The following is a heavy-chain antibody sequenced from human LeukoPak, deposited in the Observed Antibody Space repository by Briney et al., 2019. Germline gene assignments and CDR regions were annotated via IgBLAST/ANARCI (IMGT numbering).Heavy chain of an antibody. J-gene: IGHJ3*02. Sequence: GGSLRLSCAASGFIFSSYWMSWVRQAPGKGLEWVANIKQDGSDKFYVDSVKGRFTISRDSAKNSLYLQMNSLRAEDTAVYYCARVLSGAPDGIDIWGQGTTVIVSS. CDR1: GFIFSSYW. CDR3: ARVLSGAPDGIDI. CDR2: IKQDGSDK. V-gene: IGHV3-7*01.